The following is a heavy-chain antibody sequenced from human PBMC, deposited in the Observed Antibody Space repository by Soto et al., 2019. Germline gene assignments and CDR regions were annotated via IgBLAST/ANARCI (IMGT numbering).Heavy chain of an antibody. CDR1: GYSFTRYA. CDR2: INAGNGNT. V-gene: IGHV1-3*05. CDR3: ARGTVVTHLDY. D-gene: IGHD2-15*01. J-gene: IGHJ4*02. Sequence: QVQLVQSGAEEKKPGASVKVSCKASGYSFTRYAMHWLRQAPGQRLEWMGWINAGNGNTKYSQKFQGRVTITRDTSASTAYMELSSLRSEDTAVYYCARGTVVTHLDYWGQGTLFTVSS.